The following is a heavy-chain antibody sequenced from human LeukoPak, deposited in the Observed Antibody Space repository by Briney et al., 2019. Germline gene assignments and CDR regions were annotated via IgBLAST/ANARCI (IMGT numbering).Heavy chain of an antibody. CDR2: ITPGNGFT. CDR3: ARDRWGVNYYQYMDV. D-gene: IGHD3-10*01. CDR1: GYTFTNYA. V-gene: IGHV1-3*01. Sequence: ASVKVSCKSSGYTFTNYAMHWVRQAPGQRLEWMGWITPGNGFTKYSKEFQGRVTMTTDTATSTAYMELSSLRADDTAVYYCARDRWGVNYYQYMDVWGKGTTVTVSS. J-gene: IGHJ6*03.